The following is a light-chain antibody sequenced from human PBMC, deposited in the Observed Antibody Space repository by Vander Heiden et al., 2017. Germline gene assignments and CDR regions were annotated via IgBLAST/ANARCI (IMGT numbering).Light chain of an antibody. CDR3: QQSYSTRMYT. J-gene: IGKJ2*01. V-gene: IGKV1-39*01. CDR2: AAS. Sequence: DIRMTQSPSSLSASVGDRVTITCRASQSISSYLNWYQQKPGKAPKLLIYAASSLQSGVPSRFSGSGSGTDFTLTISSLQPEDFATYYCQQSYSTRMYTFGQGTKLEIK. CDR1: QSISSY.